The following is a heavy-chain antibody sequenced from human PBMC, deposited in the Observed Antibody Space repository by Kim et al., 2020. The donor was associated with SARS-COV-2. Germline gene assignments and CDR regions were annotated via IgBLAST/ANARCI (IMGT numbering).Heavy chain of an antibody. CDR3: ANEIAPAGQLAFDI. Sequence: GGSLRLSCAASGFTFDDYTMHWVRQAPGKGLEWVSLISWDGGSTYYAYAVKGRFTISRDNSKNSLYLQMNSLRTEDTALYYCANEIAPAGQLAFDILGQG. V-gene: IGHV3-43*01. CDR2: ISWDGGST. D-gene: IGHD6-13*01. J-gene: IGHJ3*02. CDR1: GFTFDDYT.